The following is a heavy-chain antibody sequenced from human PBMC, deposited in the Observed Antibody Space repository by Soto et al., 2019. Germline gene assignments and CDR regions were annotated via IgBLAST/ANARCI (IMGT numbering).Heavy chain of an antibody. CDR2: ISSSGGST. V-gene: IGHV3-23*01. CDR3: AKGTFTYSTSSFLDY. J-gene: IGHJ4*02. CDR1: GFTFSSYA. D-gene: IGHD6-6*01. Sequence: EVQLLESGGGLVQPGGSLRLSCAASGFTFSSYAMSWVRQAPGKGLAWVSTISSSGGSTYYADSVKGRFTISRDNSKNTLYLHMNSLRADDTAVYYCAKGTFTYSTSSFLDYWGQGTLVTVSS.